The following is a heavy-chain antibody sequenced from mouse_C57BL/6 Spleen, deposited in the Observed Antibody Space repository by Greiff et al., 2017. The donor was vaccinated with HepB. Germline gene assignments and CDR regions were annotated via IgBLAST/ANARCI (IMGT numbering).Heavy chain of an antibody. V-gene: IGHV1-59*01. J-gene: IGHJ2*01. CDR1: GYTFTSYW. CDR3: ARRSITTVVDYFDY. D-gene: IGHD1-1*01. CDR2: IDPSDSYT. Sequence: QVQLQQPGAELVRPGTSVKLSCKASGYTFTSYWMHWVKQRPGQGLEWIGVIDPSDSYTNYNQKFKGKATLTVDTSSRTAYMQLSSLTSEDSAVYYCARRSITTVVDYFDYWGQGTTLTVSS.